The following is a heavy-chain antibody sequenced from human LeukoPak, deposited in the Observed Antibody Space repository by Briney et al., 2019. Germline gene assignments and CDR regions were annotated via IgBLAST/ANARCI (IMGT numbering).Heavy chain of an antibody. CDR1: GGSISSYY. Sequence: SETLSLTCTVSGGSISSYYWSWIRQPPGKGLEWIGYIFYSGSTNYNPSLKSRVTISVDTSKNQFSLKLSSVTAADTAVYYCARAPQGVTAIGYYFDYWGQGTLVTVSS. CDR3: ARAPQGVTAIGYYFDY. V-gene: IGHV4-59*08. CDR2: IFYSGST. D-gene: IGHD2-21*02. J-gene: IGHJ4*02.